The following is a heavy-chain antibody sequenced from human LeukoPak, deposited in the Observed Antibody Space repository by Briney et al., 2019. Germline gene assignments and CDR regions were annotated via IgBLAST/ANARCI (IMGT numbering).Heavy chain of an antibody. J-gene: IGHJ4*02. D-gene: IGHD3-22*01. CDR3: ARELGMIVVVIGPALDY. Sequence: GGSLRLSCAASGSTFSSYAMHWVRQAPGKGLEWVAVISYDGSNKYYADSVKGRFTISRDNSKNTLYLQMNGLRAEDTAVYYCARELGMIVVVIGPALDYWGQGTLVTVSS. CDR1: GSTFSSYA. CDR2: ISYDGSNK. V-gene: IGHV3-30-3*01.